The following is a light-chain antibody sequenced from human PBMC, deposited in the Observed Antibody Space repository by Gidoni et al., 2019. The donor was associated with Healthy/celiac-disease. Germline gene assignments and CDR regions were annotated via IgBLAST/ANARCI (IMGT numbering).Light chain of an antibody. V-gene: IGKV3-20*01. CDR3: QQYGSSPPYT. Sequence: EIVLTQSPGTLSLSPGERATLSCRASQSVSSSYLAWYQQKPGQAPRLLIYGASSRATGIPDRLRGSGSGTDFTLTISRLEPEEVAVYYCQQYGSSPPYTFXXXTKLEIK. CDR2: GAS. CDR1: QSVSSSY. J-gene: IGKJ2*01.